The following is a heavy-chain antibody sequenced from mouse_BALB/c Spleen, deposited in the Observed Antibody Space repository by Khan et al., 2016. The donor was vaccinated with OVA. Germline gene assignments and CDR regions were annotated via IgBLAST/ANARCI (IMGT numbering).Heavy chain of an antibody. V-gene: IGHV5-6*01. CDR2: INSDGDYT. D-gene: IGHD4-1*01. CDR1: GFTFSTYG. J-gene: IGHJ3*01. Sequence: EVELVESGGDLVKPGGSLRLSCAASGFTFSTYGMSWVRQPPDKRLEWVATINSDGDYTYYPDTVKGRFTISRNNAENTLYLQMSSLKSEDTAIYYCASHLTGSFAYWGQWNLVTDS. CDR3: ASHLTGSFAY.